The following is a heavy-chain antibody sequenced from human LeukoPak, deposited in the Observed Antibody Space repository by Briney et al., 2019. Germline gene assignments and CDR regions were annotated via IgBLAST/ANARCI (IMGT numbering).Heavy chain of an antibody. V-gene: IGHV1-3*01. J-gene: IGHJ4*02. CDR2: INAGNGNT. CDR3: ARGYDILTGPWDYFDY. D-gene: IGHD3-9*01. Sequence: ASVKASCKASGYTFTSYAMHWVRQAPGQRLEWMGWINAGNGNTKYSQKFQGRVTITRDTSASTAYMELSSLRSEDTAVCYCARGYDILTGPWDYFDYWGQGTLVTVSS. CDR1: GYTFTSYA.